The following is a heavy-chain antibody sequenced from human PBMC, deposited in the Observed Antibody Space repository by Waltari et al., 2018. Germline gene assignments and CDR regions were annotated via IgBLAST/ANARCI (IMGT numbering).Heavy chain of an antibody. D-gene: IGHD4-17*01. CDR1: GGTFSSYT. CDR3: ARDQMTTVTHYYYYYGMDV. CDR2: IIPILGIA. Sequence: QVQLVQSGAEVKKPGSSVKVSCKASGGTFSSYTISWVRQAHGQGLEWMGRIIPILGIANYAQKFQGRVTITADKSTSTAYMELSSLRSEDTAVYYCARDQMTTVTHYYYYYGMDVWGQGTTVTVSS. V-gene: IGHV1-69*08. J-gene: IGHJ6*02.